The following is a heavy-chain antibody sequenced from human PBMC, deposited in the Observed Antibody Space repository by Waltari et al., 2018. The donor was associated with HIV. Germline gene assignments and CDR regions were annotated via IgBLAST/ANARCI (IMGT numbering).Heavy chain of an antibody. CDR3: ARGIAVIDY. Sequence: QVQLVQSGAAVKKSGASVEVSCKASGPTFPGYSMQWVRQAPGQGLEWMGLINPNSGGTNYAQKFQGRVTMTRDTSISTAYMELSRLRSDDTAVYYGARGIAVIDYWGQGTLVTVSS. D-gene: IGHD6-19*01. CDR2: INPNSGGT. J-gene: IGHJ4*02. V-gene: IGHV1-2*02. CDR1: GPTFPGYS.